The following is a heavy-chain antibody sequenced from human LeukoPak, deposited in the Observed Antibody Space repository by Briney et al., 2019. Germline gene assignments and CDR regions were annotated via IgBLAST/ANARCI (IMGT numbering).Heavy chain of an antibody. Sequence: GESLRLSCAASGFTFSSYWMSWVRQAPGKGLEWVVNIKQDGSEKYYVDSVKGRFTISRDNAKNSLYLQMNSLRAEDTAVYYCARVLGVDTAMGGGDYWGQGTLVTVSS. J-gene: IGHJ4*02. CDR2: IKQDGSEK. CDR3: ARVLGVDTAMGGGDY. D-gene: IGHD5-18*01. V-gene: IGHV3-7*01. CDR1: GFTFSSYW.